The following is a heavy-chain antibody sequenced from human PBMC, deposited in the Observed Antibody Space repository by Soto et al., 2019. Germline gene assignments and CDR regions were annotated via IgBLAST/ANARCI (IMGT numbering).Heavy chain of an antibody. J-gene: IGHJ4*02. Sequence: PSETLSLTCTVSGGSISSYYWSWIRQPPGKGLEWIGYIYYSGSTNYNPSLKSRVTISVDTSKNQFSLKLSSVTAADTAVYYCARIRMGAGYSSSYYFDYWGQGTLVTVSS. CDR1: GGSISSYY. CDR2: IYYSGST. CDR3: ARIRMGAGYSSSYYFDY. D-gene: IGHD6-13*01. V-gene: IGHV4-59*01.